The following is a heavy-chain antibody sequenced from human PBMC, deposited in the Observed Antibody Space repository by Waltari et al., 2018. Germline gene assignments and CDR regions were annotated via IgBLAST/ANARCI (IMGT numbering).Heavy chain of an antibody. CDR1: GGSFSGYY. J-gene: IGHJ4*02. CDR2: INHSGST. Sequence: QVQLQQWGAGLLKPSETLSLTCAVYGGSFSGYYWSWIRQPPGKGLEWIGEINHSGSTNYNPSLKSRVTISVDTSKNQFSLKLSSVTAADTAVYYCARGISEEYFDYWGQGTLVTVSS. CDR3: ARGISEEYFDY. V-gene: IGHV4-34*01.